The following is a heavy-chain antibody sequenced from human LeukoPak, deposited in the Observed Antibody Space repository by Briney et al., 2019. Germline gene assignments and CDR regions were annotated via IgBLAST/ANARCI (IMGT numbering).Heavy chain of an antibody. V-gene: IGHV4-4*07. CDR1: GGSISSYY. Sequence: PSETLSLTCTVSGGSISSYYWSWIRQPAGKGLEWIGRIYTSGSTGYNPSLKSRVTMSVDTSKNQFSLKLSSVTAADTAVYYWARVDLRAAYFDYWGQGTLVTVSS. CDR2: IYTSGST. J-gene: IGHJ4*02. D-gene: IGHD2-15*01. CDR3: ARVDLRAAYFDY.